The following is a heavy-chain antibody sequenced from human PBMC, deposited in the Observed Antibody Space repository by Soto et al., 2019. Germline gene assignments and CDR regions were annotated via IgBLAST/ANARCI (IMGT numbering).Heavy chain of an antibody. CDR3: ARLGGSVVPAADVDY. J-gene: IGHJ4*02. CDR1: GFTFSDYY. Sequence: QVQLVESGGGLVKPEGSLRLSCAASGFTFSDYYMSWIRQAPGKELEWVSYITSSSAYTKYADSVKGRFTISRDNAKNSLYLQMTSLRAEDTAVYYCARLGGSVVPAADVDYWGQGTLVAVSS. D-gene: IGHD2-2*01. CDR2: ITSSSAYT. V-gene: IGHV3-11*06.